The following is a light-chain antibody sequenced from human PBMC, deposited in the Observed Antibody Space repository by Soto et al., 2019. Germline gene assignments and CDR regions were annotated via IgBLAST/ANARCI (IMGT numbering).Light chain of an antibody. CDR3: GRGWYWDWR. V-gene: IGKV2-30*02. J-gene: IGKJ4*02. Sequence: DVVMTQSPLSLPVTLGQPASISCTSSQSLIHSDGSTYLSWFQQRPGQSPKRLIYEFSDRDSGVPDRFSGRGLGTDINLEIVGMAAEDVGVYYCGRGWYWDWRFGGAIEV. CDR1: QSLIHSDGSTY. CDR2: EFS.